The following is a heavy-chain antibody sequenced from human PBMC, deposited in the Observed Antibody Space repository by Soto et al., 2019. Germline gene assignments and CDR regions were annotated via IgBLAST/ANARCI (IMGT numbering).Heavy chain of an antibody. CDR2: IIPIFGTP. D-gene: IGHD5-12*01. CDR3: AGVGGGRDGYNFSGY. CDR1: GGTFSSYA. V-gene: IGHV1-69*01. J-gene: IGHJ4*02. Sequence: QVQLVQSGAEVKKPGSSVKVSCKASGGTFSSYAISWVRQAPGQGLEWMGGIIPIFGTPNYAQKFQGRATITANESTSTAYMELSSVRSEDTAVYYCAGVGGGRDGYNFSGYWGQGTLVTVSS.